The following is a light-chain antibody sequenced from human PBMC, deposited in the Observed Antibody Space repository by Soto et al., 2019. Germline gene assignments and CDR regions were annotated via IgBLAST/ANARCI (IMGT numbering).Light chain of an antibody. CDR1: QSVASN. J-gene: IGKJ5*01. CDR2: GTS. CDR3: QHYNNWPIT. V-gene: IGKV3-15*01. Sequence: VMTQYTASLSVSPCESVTLSCSSSQSVASNLALYQQKPGQAPRLLIYGTSTRATGVPDRFSGSGSGTDFTLTISSLQAADFAVYHCQHYNNWPITFGQGTRLEIK.